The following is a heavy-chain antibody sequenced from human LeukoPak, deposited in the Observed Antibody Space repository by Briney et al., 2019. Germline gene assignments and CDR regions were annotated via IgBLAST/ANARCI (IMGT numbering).Heavy chain of an antibody. CDR2: ISSSSSYI. J-gene: IGHJ6*03. CDR1: GFTFSSYS. V-gene: IGHV3-21*01. Sequence: GGSLRLSCAASGFTFSSYSMNWVRQAPGKGLEWVSSISSSSSYIYYADSVKGRFTIPRDNAKNSLYLQMNSLRAEDTAVYYCARVTGDRSYYYYMDVWGKGTTVTVSS. D-gene: IGHD7-27*01. CDR3: ARVTGDRSYYYYMDV.